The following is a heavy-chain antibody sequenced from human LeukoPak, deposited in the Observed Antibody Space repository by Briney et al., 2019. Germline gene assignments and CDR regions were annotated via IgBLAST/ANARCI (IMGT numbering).Heavy chain of an antibody. CDR3: ARAGSYDGLGAFDI. Sequence: GASVKVSCEASGYTFTSYGISWVRQAPGQGLEWMGWISAYNGNTNYAQKLQGRVTMTTDTSTSTAYMELRSLRSDDTAVYYCARAGSYDGLGAFDIWGQGTMVTVSS. CDR2: ISAYNGNT. J-gene: IGHJ3*02. D-gene: IGHD1-26*01. V-gene: IGHV1-18*01. CDR1: GYTFTSYG.